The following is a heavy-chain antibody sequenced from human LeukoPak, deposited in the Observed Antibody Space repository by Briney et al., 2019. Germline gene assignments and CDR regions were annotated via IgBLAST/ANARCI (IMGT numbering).Heavy chain of an antibody. Sequence: SETLSLTCTVSGGSISSYYWSWIRQPAGKGLEWIGRIYTSGSTNYNPSLKSRVTMSVDTSKNQFSLKLSSVTAADTVVYYCAREAYYDSSGYSLDYWGQGTLVTVSS. CDR3: AREAYYDSSGYSLDY. D-gene: IGHD3-22*01. CDR2: IYTSGST. CDR1: GGSISSYY. V-gene: IGHV4-4*07. J-gene: IGHJ4*02.